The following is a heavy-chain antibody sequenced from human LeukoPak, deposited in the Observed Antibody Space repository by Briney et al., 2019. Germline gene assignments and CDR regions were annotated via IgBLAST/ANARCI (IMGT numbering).Heavy chain of an antibody. J-gene: IGHJ4*02. Sequence: ASVKVSCKASGYTFTDYYIHWVRQAPGQGLEWMGWINPNSGATNYAQKFQGRVTMTRDTSISTADMELTGLRSDDTAVYYCARGREFRSDSSNKNYLYDYWGQGTLVTVSS. CDR2: INPNSGAT. V-gene: IGHV1-2*02. CDR3: ARGREFRSDSSNKNYLYDY. D-gene: IGHD6-19*01. CDR1: GYTFTDYY.